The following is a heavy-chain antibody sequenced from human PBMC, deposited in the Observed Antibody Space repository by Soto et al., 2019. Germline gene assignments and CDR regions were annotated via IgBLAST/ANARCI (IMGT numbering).Heavy chain of an antibody. V-gene: IGHV3-48*02. D-gene: IGHD3-9*01. CDR3: ARDGLYYDILTCYYTQTYFDY. CDR1: GFTFSSYS. CDR2: ISSSSTI. J-gene: IGHJ4*02. Sequence: PGGSLRLSCAASGFTFSSYSMNWFRQAPGKGLEWVSYISSSSTIYYADSVKGRFTISRDNAKNSLYLQMNSLRDEDTAVYYCARDGLYYDILTCYYTQTYFDYWGQGTLVPVSS.